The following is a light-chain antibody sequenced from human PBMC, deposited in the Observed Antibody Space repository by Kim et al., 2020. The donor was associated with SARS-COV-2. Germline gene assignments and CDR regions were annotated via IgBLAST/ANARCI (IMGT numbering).Light chain of an antibody. Sequence: GQRVTISCSGSSANNGRNTVNWYQQVPGTAPKLLFHTDNQRPSGVPDRFSGSNSGTSASLAISGLQSEDEGNYYCAAWDDSLNAWVFGGGTQLTVL. CDR3: AAWDDSLNAWV. V-gene: IGLV1-44*01. CDR2: TDN. CDR1: SANNGRNT. J-gene: IGLJ3*02.